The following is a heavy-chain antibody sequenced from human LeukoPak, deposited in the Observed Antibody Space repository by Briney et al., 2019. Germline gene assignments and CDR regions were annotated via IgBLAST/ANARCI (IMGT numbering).Heavy chain of an antibody. CDR1: GGSFSGYY. CDR2: INHSGST. J-gene: IGHJ5*02. D-gene: IGHD3-10*01. CDR3: ARAPRGVMVRHNWFDP. Sequence: SETLSLTCAVYGGSFSGYYWSWIRQPPGKGLEWIGEINHSGSTNYNPSLKSRVTISVDTSKNQFSLKLSSVTAADTAVYHCARAPRGVMVRHNWFDPWGQGTLVTVSS. V-gene: IGHV4-34*01.